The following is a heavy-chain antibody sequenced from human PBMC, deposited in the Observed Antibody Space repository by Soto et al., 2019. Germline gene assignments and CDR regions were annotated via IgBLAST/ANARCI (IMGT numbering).Heavy chain of an antibody. CDR3: ARSFRQWLVDS. J-gene: IGHJ4*02. Sequence: PGGSLRLSCAASGFTFSSYDMHWVRQAPGKGLEWVGIIWYDGSIKYYADSVKGRFTISRDNSKNTLYLEVNSLRADDTAVYYCARSFRQWLVDSWGQGALVTVS. V-gene: IGHV3-33*01. D-gene: IGHD6-19*01. CDR2: IWYDGSIK. CDR1: GFTFSSYD.